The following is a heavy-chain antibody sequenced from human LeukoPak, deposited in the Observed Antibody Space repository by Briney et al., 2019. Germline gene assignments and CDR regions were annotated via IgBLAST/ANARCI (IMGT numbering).Heavy chain of an antibody. CDR1: GFIVNRNY. V-gene: IGHV3-66*02. J-gene: IGHJ4*02. CDR2: IYSGGNT. CDR3: ARSWDERLNFDF. Sequence: GGSLRLSCAASGFIVNRNYMNLVRQAPGKGLEWVSVIYSGGNTYYADSVRGRFTISRDNSKNTVDLQMNDLRPEDPAVYYCARSWDERLNFDFWGQGTLVTVSS. D-gene: IGHD1-26*01.